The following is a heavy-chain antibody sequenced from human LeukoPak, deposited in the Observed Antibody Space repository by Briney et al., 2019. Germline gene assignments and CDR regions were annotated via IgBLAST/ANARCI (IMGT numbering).Heavy chain of an antibody. CDR1: GFTFSSYA. V-gene: IGHV3-23*01. CDR3: AKDTYMVRGVPTFDY. Sequence: GGSLRLSCAASGFTFSSYAMSWVRQAPGKGLEWVSAISGSGGSTYYADSVKGRFTISRDNSKNTLYLQMNSLRAEDTAVYYCAKDTYMVRGVPTFDYWGQGTLVTVSS. CDR2: ISGSGGST. J-gene: IGHJ4*02. D-gene: IGHD3-10*01.